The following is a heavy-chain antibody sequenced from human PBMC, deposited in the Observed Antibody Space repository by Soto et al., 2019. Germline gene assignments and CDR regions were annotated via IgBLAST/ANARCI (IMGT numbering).Heavy chain of an antibody. CDR2: ISSSSSYI. D-gene: IGHD3-10*01. CDR1: GFIFSSYS. CDR3: ARDLDYYGSGSYYNPYCYGMDV. J-gene: IGHJ6*02. Sequence: GGSLRLSCAASGFIFSSYSMNWVRQAPGKGLEWVSSISSSSSYIYYADSVKGRFTISRDNAKNSLYLQMNSLRAEDTAVYYCARDLDYYGSGSYYNPYCYGMDVWGQGTTVTVSS. V-gene: IGHV3-21*01.